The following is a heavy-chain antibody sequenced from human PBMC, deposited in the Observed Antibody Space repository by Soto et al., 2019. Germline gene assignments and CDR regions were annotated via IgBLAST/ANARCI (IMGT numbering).Heavy chain of an antibody. CDR3: AHRNLARKAFDY. Sequence: SVPTLVNPTQTLTLTCTFSGFSLSTSGVGVGWIRQPPGKALEWLALIYWNDDKRYSPSLKSRLTITKDTSKNQVVLTMTNMDPVDTATYYCAHRNLARKAFDYWGRGTLVTVSS. V-gene: IGHV2-5*01. J-gene: IGHJ4*02. CDR2: IYWNDDK. D-gene: IGHD3-3*02. CDR1: GFSLSTSGVG.